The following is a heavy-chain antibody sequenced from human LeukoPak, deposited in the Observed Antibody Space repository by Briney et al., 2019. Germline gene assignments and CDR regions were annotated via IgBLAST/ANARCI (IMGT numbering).Heavy chain of an antibody. CDR2: INAGNGNT. Sequence: ASVKVSCKASGYTFTSYAVHWVRQAPGQRLEWMGWINAGNGNTKYSQKFQARVTITRDTSASTAYMELSSLRSEDTAVYYCARDPIGSRWPYYFDYWGQGTLVTVSS. V-gene: IGHV1-3*01. D-gene: IGHD2-15*01. CDR1: GYTFTSYA. CDR3: ARDPIGSRWPYYFDY. J-gene: IGHJ4*02.